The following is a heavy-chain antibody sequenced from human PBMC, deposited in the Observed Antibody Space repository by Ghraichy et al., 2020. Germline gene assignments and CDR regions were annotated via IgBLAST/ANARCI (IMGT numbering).Heavy chain of an antibody. CDR3: ARGVWFGELLLYY. CDR2: ISYDGSNK. Sequence: GGSLRLSCAASGFTFSSYAMHWVRQAPGKGLEWVAVISYDGSNKYYADSVKGRFTISRDNSKNTLYLQMNSLRAEDTAVYYCARGVWFGELLLYYWGQGTLVTVSS. V-gene: IGHV3-30*04. J-gene: IGHJ4*02. CDR1: GFTFSSYA. D-gene: IGHD3-10*01.